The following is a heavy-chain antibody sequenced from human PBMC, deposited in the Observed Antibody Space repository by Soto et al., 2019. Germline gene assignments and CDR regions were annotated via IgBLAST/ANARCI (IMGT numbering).Heavy chain of an antibody. Sequence: EVQLLESGGGLVQPGGSLRLSCVGSGFTFINYAMNWVRQTPGKGLEWVSGISGGGDRTFDADSVKGRFTISRENSKNTVNLQMNSLRADDTAVYYCARKVLGSTSRPDCWYFDLWGRGTLVTVSS. CDR3: ARKVLGSTSRPDCWYFDL. J-gene: IGHJ2*01. V-gene: IGHV3-23*01. CDR1: GFTFINYA. D-gene: IGHD2-2*01. CDR2: ISGGGDRT.